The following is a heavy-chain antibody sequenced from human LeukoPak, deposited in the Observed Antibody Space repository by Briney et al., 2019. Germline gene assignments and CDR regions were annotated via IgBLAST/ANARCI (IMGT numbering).Heavy chain of an antibody. CDR1: GFTFSSYW. CDR2: INSDGSST. V-gene: IGHV3-74*01. J-gene: IGHJ5*02. D-gene: IGHD3-22*01. Sequence: GGSLRLSCAASGFTFSSYWMHWVCQAPGKGLVWVSRINSDGSSTSYADSVKGRFTISRDNAKNTLYLQMNSLRAEDTAVYYCARDGGTYYYDSSGYVFDPWGQGTLVTVSS. CDR3: ARDGGTYYYDSSGYVFDP.